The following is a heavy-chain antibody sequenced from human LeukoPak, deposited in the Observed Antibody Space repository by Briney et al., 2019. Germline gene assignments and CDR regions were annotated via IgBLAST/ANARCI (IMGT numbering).Heavy chain of an antibody. Sequence: GGSLRLSCAASGFTFSSYWMSWVRQAPGKGLEWVANIKQDGSEKYYVDSVKGRFTISRDNAKNSLYLQMNSLRAEDTAVYYCARDGAITMVREDNWFDPWGQGTLVTVSS. J-gene: IGHJ5*02. CDR3: ARDGAITMVREDNWFDP. V-gene: IGHV3-7*01. D-gene: IGHD3-10*01. CDR1: GFTFSSYW. CDR2: IKQDGSEK.